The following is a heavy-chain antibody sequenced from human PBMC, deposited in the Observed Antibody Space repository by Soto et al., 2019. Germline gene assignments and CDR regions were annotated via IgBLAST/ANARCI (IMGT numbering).Heavy chain of an antibody. V-gene: IGHV3-30*18. CDR2: ISYDGSNK. J-gene: IGHJ4*02. CDR1: GFTFSSSG. D-gene: IGHD1-20*01. Sequence: ESGGGVVQPGRSLRLSCAASGFTFSSSGMHWVRQAPGKGLEWVAVISYDGSNKFYVDSVKGRFTISRDNFRNTLYLQMNSLRAEDTAVYYCAKEFHSWNYFDYWGQGTLVTVSS. CDR3: AKEFHSWNYFDY.